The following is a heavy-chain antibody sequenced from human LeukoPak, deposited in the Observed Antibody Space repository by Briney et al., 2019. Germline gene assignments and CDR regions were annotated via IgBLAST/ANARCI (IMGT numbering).Heavy chain of an antibody. CDR2: ISWNSGSI. CDR3: ARYQGYYYYMDV. J-gene: IGHJ6*03. Sequence: PGRSLTLSCAASGFTFDDYAMHWVRQAPGKGLALVSGISWNSGSIGYADSVKGRFTISRDNAKNSLYLQMNSLRAEDTAVYYCARYQGYYYYMDVWGKGTTVTVSS. D-gene: IGHD2-2*01. CDR1: GFTFDDYA. V-gene: IGHV3-9*01.